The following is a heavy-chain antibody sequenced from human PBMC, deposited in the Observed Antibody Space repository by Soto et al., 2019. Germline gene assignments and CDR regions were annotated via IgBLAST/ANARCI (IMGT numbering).Heavy chain of an antibody. D-gene: IGHD3-10*01. CDR3: AKSSMVPVYHFAF. Sequence: SETLSLTCSVSGDSLKNHYWAWIRHSPGKGLEWIGNIYDSGSTNYSPALKSRVSMSVHTSKNLFSLKMNSVTAADTAVYYCAKSSMVPVYHFAFWGQGTVVTVSS. CDR2: IYDSGST. J-gene: IGHJ4*02. V-gene: IGHV4-59*11. CDR1: GDSLKNHY.